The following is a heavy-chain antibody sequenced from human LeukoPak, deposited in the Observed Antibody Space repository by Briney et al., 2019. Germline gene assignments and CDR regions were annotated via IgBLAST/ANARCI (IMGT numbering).Heavy chain of an antibody. Sequence: SSETLSLTCTVSGGSISSSSYYWGWIRQPPGKGLEWIGRIYYGGSTYYNPSLKSRVTISVDTSKNQFSLKLSSVTAADTAVYYCARAGYYYDSSGYYYSGGGAFDIWGQGTMVTVSS. CDR3: ARAGYYYDSSGYYYSGGGAFDI. CDR2: IYYGGST. J-gene: IGHJ3*02. CDR1: GGSISSSSYY. V-gene: IGHV4-39*07. D-gene: IGHD3-22*01.